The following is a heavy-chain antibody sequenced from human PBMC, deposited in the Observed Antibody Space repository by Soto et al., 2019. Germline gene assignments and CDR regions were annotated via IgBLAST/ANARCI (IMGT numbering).Heavy chain of an antibody. V-gene: IGHV3-23*01. CDR3: ARGAAAAGTDGFDA. Sequence: EMQLLESGGGLVQPGGSLRLSCAASGFTFISYGMTWVRQAPGKGLEWVSGITITGRNTYYAEAVKGRFTITRDNSKNVVYLQMNSLRAEDTAVYYCARGAAAAGTDGFDAWGQGTLVIVSS. D-gene: IGHD6-13*01. CDR1: GFTFISYG. CDR2: ITITGRNT. J-gene: IGHJ5*02.